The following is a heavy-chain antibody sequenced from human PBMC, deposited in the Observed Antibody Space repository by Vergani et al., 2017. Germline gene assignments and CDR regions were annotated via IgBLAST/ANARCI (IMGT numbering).Heavy chain of an antibody. V-gene: IGHV5-51*01. J-gene: IGHJ4*02. Sequence: EVMRVQSGEEVKKPGESLKISCKYSESRFISNEIAWVRQMSGKGLQWMGNINPIDSKIAYSPSFQGQAIMSLDKSITTAYLQWRSLKASDTAIYYCTRHVPCGDGACLHFDHWGQGTQVTVSS. CDR3: TRHVPCGDGACLHFDH. D-gene: IGHD2-21*01. CDR2: INPIDSKI. CDR1: ESRFISNE.